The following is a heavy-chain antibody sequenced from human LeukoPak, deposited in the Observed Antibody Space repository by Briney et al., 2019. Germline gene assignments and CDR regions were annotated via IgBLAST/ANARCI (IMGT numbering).Heavy chain of an antibody. CDR3: ARVGSSGWYYMDV. J-gene: IGHJ6*03. D-gene: IGHD6-19*01. CDR1: GGSISSGDYY. CDR2: IYYSGST. Sequence: SETLSLTCTVSGGSISSGDYYWSWIRQPPGKGLEWIGYIYYSGSTYYNPSLKSRVTISVDTSKNQFSLKLSSVTAADTAVYYCARVGSSGWYYMDVWGKGTTVTVSS. V-gene: IGHV4-30-4*02.